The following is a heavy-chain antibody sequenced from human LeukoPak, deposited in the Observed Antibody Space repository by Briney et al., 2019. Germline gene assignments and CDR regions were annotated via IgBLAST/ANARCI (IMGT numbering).Heavy chain of an antibody. J-gene: IGHJ4*02. CDR2: IGTSTSYI. CDR1: GFTFSTYI. V-gene: IGHV3-21*01. D-gene: IGHD6-19*01. CDR3: AKDSTRHSSGWYVPDY. Sequence: GGSLRLSCAASGFTFSTYIMNWVRQTPGKGLEWVSSIGTSTSYIYYADSVKGRFTISRDNSKNTLYLQMNSLRAEDTAVYYCAKDSTRHSSGWYVPDYWGQGTLVTVSS.